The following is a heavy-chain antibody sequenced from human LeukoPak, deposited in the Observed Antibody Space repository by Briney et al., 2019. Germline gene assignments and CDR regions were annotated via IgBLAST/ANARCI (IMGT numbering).Heavy chain of an antibody. V-gene: IGHV1-46*01. CDR1: GYTFTSYY. D-gene: IGHD6-13*01. CDR3: ARAMGPIAAAGRNAFDI. CDR2: INPSGGST. Sequence: ASVTVSCKASGYTFTSYYMHWVRQAPGQGLEWMGIINPSGGSTSYAQKFQGRVTMTRDTSTSTVYMELSSLRSEDTAVYYCARAMGPIAAAGRNAFDIWGQGTMVTVSS. J-gene: IGHJ3*02.